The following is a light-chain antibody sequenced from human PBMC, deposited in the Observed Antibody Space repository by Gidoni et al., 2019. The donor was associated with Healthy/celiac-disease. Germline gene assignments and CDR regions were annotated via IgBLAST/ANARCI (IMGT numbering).Light chain of an antibody. CDR3: QSADSSGTYV. J-gene: IGLJ1*01. CDR1: ALPKQY. CDR2: KDS. Sequence: SYALTHTPSVSVSPGQTARITCSGDALPKQYAYWYQQKPGQAPVLVIYKDSERPSGIPERFSGSSSGTTVTLTISGVQAEDEADYYCQSADSSGTYVFGTGTKVTVL. V-gene: IGLV3-25*03.